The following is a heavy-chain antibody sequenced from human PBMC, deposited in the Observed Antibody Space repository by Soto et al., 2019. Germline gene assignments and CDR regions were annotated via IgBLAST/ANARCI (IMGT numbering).Heavy chain of an antibody. CDR1: GFTFSSYS. CDR2: ISSSSSCV. D-gene: IGHD6-19*01. Sequence: GGSLRLSCAASGFTFSSYSMNWVRQAPGKGLEWVSSISSSSSCVYYADSVKGRFTISRDNAKNSLYLQMNSLRAEDTAVYYCARDRGAVSGTKPFNKYYFVYWGQGTLVNVFS. J-gene: IGHJ4*02. V-gene: IGHV3-21*01. CDR3: ARDRGAVSGTKPFNKYYFVY.